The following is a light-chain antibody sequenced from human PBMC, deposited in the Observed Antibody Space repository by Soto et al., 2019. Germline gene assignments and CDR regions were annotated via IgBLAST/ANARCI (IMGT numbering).Light chain of an antibody. J-gene: IGKJ4*01. Sequence: EIVLTQSPGTLSLSPGERATLSCRASQSVSSSYLAWYQQKPGQAPRLLIYGASSRATGIPDRFSGNVSGTDFTLTISRLEPEDFAVYYCQQYGSSPLTFGGGTKVEIK. CDR3: QQYGSSPLT. CDR2: GAS. CDR1: QSVSSSY. V-gene: IGKV3-20*01.